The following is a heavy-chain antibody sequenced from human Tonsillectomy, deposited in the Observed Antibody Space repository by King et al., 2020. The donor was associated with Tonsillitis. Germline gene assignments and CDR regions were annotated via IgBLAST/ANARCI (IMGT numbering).Heavy chain of an antibody. CDR1: GGTFSNYA. CDR3: ARPYYYDTTGYSAIGAFDI. CDR2: IVPIFGTT. V-gene: IGHV1-69*01. Sequence: VQLVQSGAEVKKPGSSVKVSCKASGGTFSNYAISWVRQAPGQGLEWMGGIVPIFGTTNYAQMFQGRVTLTADESTSTVYMELSSLRSEDTAVYYCARPYYYDTTGYSAIGAFDIWGQGTMVTVSS. D-gene: IGHD3-22*01. J-gene: IGHJ3*02.